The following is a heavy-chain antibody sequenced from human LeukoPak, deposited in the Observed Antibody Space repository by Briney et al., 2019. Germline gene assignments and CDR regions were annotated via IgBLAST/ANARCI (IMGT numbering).Heavy chain of an antibody. CDR1: GFTFSDYY. V-gene: IGHV3-11*01. D-gene: IGHD1-26*01. CDR2: ISSSGSTI. J-gene: IGHJ3*02. CDR3: AREQSVGSSDAFDI. Sequence: PGGSLRLSCAASGFTFSDYYMSWIRQAPGKGLEWVSYISSSGSTIYYADSVKGRFTISRDNAKNSLYMQMNSLRAEDTAVYYCAREQSVGSSDAFDIWGQGTMVTVSS.